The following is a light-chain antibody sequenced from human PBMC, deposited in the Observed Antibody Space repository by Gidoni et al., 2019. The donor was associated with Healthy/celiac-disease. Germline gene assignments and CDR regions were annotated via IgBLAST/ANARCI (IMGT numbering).Light chain of an antibody. V-gene: IGKV1-5*01. J-gene: IGKJ1*01. CDR2: DAS. CDR1: QSISSW. CDR3: QQYNSYST. Sequence: DIQMTQSPSTLSASVGDRVTITCRASQSISSWLAWYQQKPRKAPKLLIYDASSLESGVPSRFNGSGYRTEFNLTISSLQTDDFATYYCQQYNSYSTFGQGTKVEIK.